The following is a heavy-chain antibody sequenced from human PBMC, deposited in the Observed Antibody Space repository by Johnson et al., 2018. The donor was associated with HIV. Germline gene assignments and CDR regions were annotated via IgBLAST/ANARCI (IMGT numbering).Heavy chain of an antibody. CDR3: TTVTVTYRTFDI. CDR1: GFTFSSSG. V-gene: IGHV3-33*08. CDR2: IWYDGSNK. Sequence: QVQLVESGGGVVQPGRSLRLSCAAPGFTFSSSGMPWVRQAPGKVLEWVAVIWYDGSNKYYADSVKCRFTISRDNSKNTLYLQMNSLRAEDTAVYYCTTVTVTYRTFDIWGQGTMVTISS. J-gene: IGHJ3*02. D-gene: IGHD4-17*01.